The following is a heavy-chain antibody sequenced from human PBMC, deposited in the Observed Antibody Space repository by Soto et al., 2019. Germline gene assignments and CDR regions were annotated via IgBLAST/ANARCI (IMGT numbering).Heavy chain of an antibody. CDR2: INADGTST. J-gene: IGHJ4*02. V-gene: IGHV3-74*01. Sequence: GGSLRLSCAASGFTFSNSWMHWVRQVSGKGLEWVSRINADGTSTSYADSVKGRFTISRDNAKNTLYLHVNSLRAEDTAVYYCVKVLARGVGVPRFYFDSWGQGALVTDSS. D-gene: IGHD2-2*01. CDR3: VKVLARGVGVPRFYFDS. CDR1: GFTFSNSW.